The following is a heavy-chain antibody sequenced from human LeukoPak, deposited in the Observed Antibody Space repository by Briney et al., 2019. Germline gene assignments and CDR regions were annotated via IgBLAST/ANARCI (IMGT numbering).Heavy chain of an antibody. J-gene: IGHJ1*01. CDR3: AKDPYSGSFEYFQH. CDR2: ISSASSYI. Sequence: GGSLRLSCAASGFTFSSYSMNWVRQAPGKGLEWVSYISSASSYIYYADSIKGRFTISRDNAKNSLYLQMISLRAEDTAVYYCAKDPYSGSFEYFQHWGQGTLVTVSS. D-gene: IGHD1-26*01. CDR1: GFTFSSYS. V-gene: IGHV3-21*01.